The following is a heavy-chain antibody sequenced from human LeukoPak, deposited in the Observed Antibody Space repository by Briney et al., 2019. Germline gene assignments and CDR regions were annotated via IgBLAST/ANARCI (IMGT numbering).Heavy chain of an antibody. CDR2: IYPGDSDT. CDR3: ARVSVAGTSYYYYYGMDV. J-gene: IGHJ6*02. CDR1: GYSFTSYW. Sequence: GESLKTSCKCSGYSFTSYWIGWVRQMPGKGLEWMGIIYPGDSDTRYSPSFQGQVTISADKSISTAYLQWSSLKASDTAMYYCARVSVAGTSYYYYYGMDVWGQGTTVTVSS. V-gene: IGHV5-51*01. D-gene: IGHD6-19*01.